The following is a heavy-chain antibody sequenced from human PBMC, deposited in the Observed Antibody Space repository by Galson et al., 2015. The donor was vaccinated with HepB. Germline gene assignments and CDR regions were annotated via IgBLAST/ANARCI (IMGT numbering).Heavy chain of an antibody. V-gene: IGHV1-46*03. J-gene: IGHJ4*02. CDR3: ARAFDYGDYVEGSHFDY. D-gene: IGHD4-17*01. CDR2: INPSGGSA. Sequence: SVKVSCKASGYTFTSYYMHWVRQAPGQGLEWIGIINPSGGSASYAQQFQGRVTMTRDTSTSTGYMTRDTSTSTLYMELSSLRSEDTAVYYCARAFDYGDYVEGSHFDYWGQGTPVTVSS. CDR1: GYTFTSYY.